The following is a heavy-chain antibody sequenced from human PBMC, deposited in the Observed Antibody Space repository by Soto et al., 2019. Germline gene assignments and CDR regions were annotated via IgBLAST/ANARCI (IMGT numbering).Heavy chain of an antibody. CDR2: IIPIFGTA. Sequence: QVQLVQSGAEVKKPGSSVKVSCKASGGTFSSYAISWVRQAPGQGLEWMGGIIPIFGTANYAQKFQGRVTITGDESQGTAQVERGGLGWGDTAVYYGGGGLKGGGAGGGGDYWGQGTLVTVSS. V-gene: IGHV1-69*01. J-gene: IGHJ4*02. CDR3: GGGLKGGGAGGGGDY. CDR1: GGTFSSYA. D-gene: IGHD3-10*01.